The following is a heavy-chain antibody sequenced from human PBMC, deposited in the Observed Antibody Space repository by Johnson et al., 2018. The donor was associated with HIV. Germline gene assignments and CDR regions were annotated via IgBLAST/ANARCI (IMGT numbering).Heavy chain of an antibody. CDR2: IDQDGNDD. CDR3: ARDGIYSSPHDAFDI. D-gene: IGHD3-22*01. J-gene: IGHJ3*02. Sequence: VQLVESGGGVVQPGRSLRLACVTSGFSISNYWMSWVRQAPGRGLEWVANIDQDGNDDYYVDSLEGRFTISRDNAKKPLYLQMDNLRTEDTAKYYCARDGIYSSPHDAFDIWGQGTLVIVSS. V-gene: IGHV3-7*05. CDR1: GFSISNYW.